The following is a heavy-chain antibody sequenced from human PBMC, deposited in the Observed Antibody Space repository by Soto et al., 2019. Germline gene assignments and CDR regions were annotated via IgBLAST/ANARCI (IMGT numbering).Heavy chain of an antibody. V-gene: IGHV1-18*01. D-gene: IGHD3-16*01. CDR1: GYTVIRYG. CDR3: ARGGYYDNSWGKLSHYGLDL. CDR2: ISPYNDYT. J-gene: IGHJ6*02. Sequence: QVQLAQSANEVKKPGASVRVSCKAAGYTVIRYGIAWVRQAPGQGLEWMGWISPYNDYTVYAQKFQGRVSMTADTSTRTVYMNLRGLKSDDTAVYYCARGGYYDNSWGKLSHYGLDLWGQGTSVSVSS.